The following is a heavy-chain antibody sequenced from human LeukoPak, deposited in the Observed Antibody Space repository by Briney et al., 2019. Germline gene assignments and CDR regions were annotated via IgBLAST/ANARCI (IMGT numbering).Heavy chain of an antibody. J-gene: IGHJ4*02. CDR1: GFTFSSYA. CDR3: AKLLAVTNSYYFNY. Sequence: GGSLRLSCAASGFTFSSYAMSWVRQAPGKGLEWVSTVSGSGSGGSTYYADSVKGRFTISRDNSKDTLFLQMNSLRAEDTAVYYCAKLLAVTNSYYFNYWGQGTLVTVSS. V-gene: IGHV3-23*01. CDR2: VSGSGSGGST. D-gene: IGHD6-19*01.